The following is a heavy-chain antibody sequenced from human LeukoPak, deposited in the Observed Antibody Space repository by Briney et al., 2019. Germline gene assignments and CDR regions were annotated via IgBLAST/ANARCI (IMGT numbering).Heavy chain of an antibody. CDR1: RGSISTYY. Sequence: SETVSLTCTISRGSISTYYWSWIRQTPGTTLEWIGNIHYTGRTRYNPSLESRVTMSLDTPKNEFSLRLTSMTAADSAVYYCARGRPDPQNSDYWDYWGQGILVTVSS. V-gene: IGHV4-59*13. D-gene: IGHD3-22*01. J-gene: IGHJ4*02. CDR2: IHYTGRT. CDR3: ARGRPDPQNSDYWDY.